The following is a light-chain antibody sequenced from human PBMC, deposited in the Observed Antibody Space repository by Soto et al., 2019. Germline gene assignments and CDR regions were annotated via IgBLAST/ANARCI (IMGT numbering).Light chain of an antibody. J-gene: IGLJ1*01. CDR1: SSNIGAGYD. CDR3: QSYDSSLSGLYV. CDR2: GNS. Sequence: QSVLTQPPSVSGAPGQRVTISCTGSSSNIGAGYDVHWYQQLPGTAPKLLIYGNSNRPSGVPDRFSGSKSGTSASLAITGLQAEYEADYSCQSYDSSLSGLYVFGTGTKLTVL. V-gene: IGLV1-40*01.